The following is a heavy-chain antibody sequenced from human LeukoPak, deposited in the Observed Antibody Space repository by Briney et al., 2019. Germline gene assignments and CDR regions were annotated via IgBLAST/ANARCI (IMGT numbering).Heavy chain of an antibody. CDR3: ARVSYCGGDCYSDY. CDR1: GFTFSSYA. J-gene: IGHJ4*02. V-gene: IGHV3-30*04. CDR2: ISYDGSNK. D-gene: IGHD2-21*02. Sequence: GGSLRLSCAASGFTFSSYAMHWVRQAPGKGLEWVAVISYDGSNKYYADSVKGRFTISRDNSKNTLYLQMNSLRAEDTAVYYCARVSYCGGDCYSDYWGQGTLVTVSS.